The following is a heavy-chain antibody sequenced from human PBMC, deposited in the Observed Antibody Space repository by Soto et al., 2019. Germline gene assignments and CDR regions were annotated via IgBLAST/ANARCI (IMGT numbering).Heavy chain of an antibody. V-gene: IGHV4-59*01. CDR1: GGSISSYY. CDR2: IYYSGST. D-gene: IGHD3-22*01. J-gene: IGHJ4*02. Sequence: PSETLSLTCTVSGGSISSYYWSWIRQPPGKGLEWIGYIYYSGSTNYNPSLKSRVTISVDTSKNQFSLKLSSVTAADTAVYYCAGGDYYDSSGFDYWGQGTLDTVSS. CDR3: AGGDYYDSSGFDY.